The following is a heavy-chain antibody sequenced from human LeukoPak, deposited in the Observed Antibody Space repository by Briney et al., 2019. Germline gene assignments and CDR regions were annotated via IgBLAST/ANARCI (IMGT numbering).Heavy chain of an antibody. J-gene: IGHJ4*02. Sequence: SETLSLTCTVSGGSISSYYWSWIRQPPGKGLEWIAYISDIGSINYNPSLKSRVTISLDTSQNQFSLKLTSVTAADTAVYYCARDRGRGYDLNELDYWGQGTLVTVSS. CDR2: ISDIGSI. V-gene: IGHV4-59*01. D-gene: IGHD5-12*01. CDR1: GGSISSYY. CDR3: ARDRGRGYDLNELDY.